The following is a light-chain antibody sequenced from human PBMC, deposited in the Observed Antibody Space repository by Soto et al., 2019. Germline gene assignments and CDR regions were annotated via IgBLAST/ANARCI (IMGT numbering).Light chain of an antibody. CDR2: GAS. Sequence: EIVMTQSPATLSVSPGERATLSCRASQTVSSKLAWYQQKPGQSPRLLIYGASTGATGIPARFSGGGSGTEFTLTISSLQSEDSAVYYCQQYDNWPYTFGQGTKLEIK. V-gene: IGKV3-15*01. CDR1: QTVSSK. CDR3: QQYDNWPYT. J-gene: IGKJ2*01.